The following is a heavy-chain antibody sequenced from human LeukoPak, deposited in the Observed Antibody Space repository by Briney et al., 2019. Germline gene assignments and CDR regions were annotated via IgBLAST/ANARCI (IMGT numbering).Heavy chain of an antibody. Sequence: PGRSLRLSCTASAFTFGDYAMNWVRQAPGKGLEWVGFVRSEPYGAATEYAASVKGRFTLSRDDSSGIAYLQMNSLKIEDTAVYFCTRAQTEVGAKYYFDYWGQGTLVTVSS. CDR1: AFTFGDYA. CDR3: TRAQTEVGAKYYFDY. V-gene: IGHV3-49*04. J-gene: IGHJ4*02. CDR2: VRSEPYGAAT. D-gene: IGHD1-26*01.